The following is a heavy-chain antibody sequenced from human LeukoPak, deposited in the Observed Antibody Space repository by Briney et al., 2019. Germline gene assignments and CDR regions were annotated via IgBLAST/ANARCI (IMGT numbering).Heavy chain of an antibody. CDR1: AFTISASG. D-gene: IGHD2-2*01. Sequence: GSLRLSCAASAFTISASGMSWVRQTSGKGLEWSSYISSSGTIIYYADSVKGRFTISRDSAKNSLFLQMDSLRAEDTAVYYCARDSRSHCSSTACYGPYFDFWGQGTLVTVSS. CDR3: ARDSRSHCSSTACYGPYFDF. J-gene: IGHJ4*02. V-gene: IGHV3-48*01. CDR2: ISSSGTII.